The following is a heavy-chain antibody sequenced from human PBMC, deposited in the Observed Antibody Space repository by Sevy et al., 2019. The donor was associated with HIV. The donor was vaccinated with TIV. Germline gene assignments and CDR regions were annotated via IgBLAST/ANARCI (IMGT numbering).Heavy chain of an antibody. Sequence: GGSLRLSCAASGFGFSGTWMNWVRQAPGKGLEWVAIISPEGSRIDYADSVKGRLIISRDNANSSVSLQMNSLRVEVMGVYYCAKDRGWKTFDYWGQGALVTVSS. CDR3: AKDRGWKTFDY. V-gene: IGHV3-7*04. CDR1: GFGFSGTW. J-gene: IGHJ4*02. CDR2: ISPEGSRI. D-gene: IGHD3-10*01.